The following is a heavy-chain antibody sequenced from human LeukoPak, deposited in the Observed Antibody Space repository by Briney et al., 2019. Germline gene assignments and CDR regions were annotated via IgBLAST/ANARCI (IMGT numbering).Heavy chain of an antibody. J-gene: IGHJ4*02. Sequence: GGSLRLSWAASGFTVSSNYMSWVRQAPGKGLEWVSVIYSGGSTYYADSVKGRFTISRDNSKNTLYLQMNSLRAEDTAVYYCARGPSGRYSSSSDYWGQGTLVTVSS. V-gene: IGHV3-53*01. CDR2: IYSGGST. CDR3: ARGPSGRYSSSSDY. D-gene: IGHD6-13*01. CDR1: GFTVSSNY.